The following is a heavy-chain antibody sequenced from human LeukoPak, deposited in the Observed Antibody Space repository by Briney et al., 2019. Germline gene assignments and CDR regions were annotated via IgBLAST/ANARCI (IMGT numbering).Heavy chain of an antibody. J-gene: IGHJ6*04. CDR2: INHSGST. CDR3: ARAPRLPTYCSSTSCYGRYGMDV. D-gene: IGHD2-2*01. Sequence: SETLSLTCAVYGGSFSGYYWSWIRQPPGKGLEWIGEINHSGSTNYNPSLKSRVTISVDTSKNQFSLKLSSVTAADTAVYYCARAPRLPTYCSSTSCYGRYGMDVWGKGNTVTVSS. V-gene: IGHV4-34*01. CDR1: GGSFSGYY.